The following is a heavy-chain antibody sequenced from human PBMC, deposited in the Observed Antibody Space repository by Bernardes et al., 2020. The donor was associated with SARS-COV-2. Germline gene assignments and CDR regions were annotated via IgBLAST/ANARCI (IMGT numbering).Heavy chain of an antibody. Sequence: SESLSLTCTVSGGSISSYYWSWIRQPAGKGLEWIGRIYTSGSTNYNPSLKSRVTMSVDTSKNQFSLKLSSVTAADTAVYYCARDDYYGSGSYYDALYNWFDPWGQGTLVTVSS. CDR3: ARDDYYGSGSYYDALYNWFDP. CDR2: IYTSGST. CDR1: GGSISSYY. D-gene: IGHD3-10*01. J-gene: IGHJ5*02. V-gene: IGHV4-4*07.